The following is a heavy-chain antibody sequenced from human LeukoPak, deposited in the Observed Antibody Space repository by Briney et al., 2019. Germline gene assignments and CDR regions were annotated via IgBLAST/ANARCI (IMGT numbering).Heavy chain of an antibody. J-gene: IGHJ3*02. V-gene: IGHV1-69*04. CDR1: GGTFSSYA. D-gene: IGHD4-11*01. CDR2: IIPILGIA. CDR3: ARGGPYSHDAFDI. Sequence: ASVKVSCKASGGTFSSYAISWVRQAPGQGLEWMGRIIPILGIANYAQKFQGRVTMTRDTSTSTVYMELSSLRSEDTAVYYCARGGPYSHDAFDIWGQGTMVTVSS.